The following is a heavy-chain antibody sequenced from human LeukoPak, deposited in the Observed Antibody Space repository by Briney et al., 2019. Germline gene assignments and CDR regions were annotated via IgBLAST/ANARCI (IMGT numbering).Heavy chain of an antibody. CDR1: GGSISSSNYY. J-gene: IGHJ4*02. CDR3: AKWPID. Sequence: SETLSLTCTVSGGSISSSNYYWAWIRQPPGKGLECIGSIYYSGSTYYNPSLKSRVTISVGTSKNQFFLKVNSVTATDTAVYYCAKWPIDWGQGTLVTVSS. V-gene: IGHV4-39*01. CDR2: IYYSGST. D-gene: IGHD2-8*01.